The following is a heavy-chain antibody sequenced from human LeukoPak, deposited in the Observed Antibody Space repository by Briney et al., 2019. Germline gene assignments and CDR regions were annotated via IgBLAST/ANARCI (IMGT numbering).Heavy chain of an antibody. J-gene: IGHJ6*03. V-gene: IGHV1-8*01. Sequence: ASVKVSCKASGYTFTNYDINWVRQATGQGLEWMGWMNPNSGNTGYAQKFQGRVTITRNTSISTAYMELSSLRSEDTAVYYCARRAAAAAGTWYYYYYMDVWGKGTTVTVSS. D-gene: IGHD6-13*01. CDR3: ARRAAAAAGTWYYYYYMDV. CDR2: MNPNSGNT. CDR1: GYTFTNYD.